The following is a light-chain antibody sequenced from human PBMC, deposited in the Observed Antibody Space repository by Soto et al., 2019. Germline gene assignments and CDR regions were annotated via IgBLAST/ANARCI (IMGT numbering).Light chain of an antibody. V-gene: IGLV2-8*01. CDR3: SSFAGSNNWV. CDR1: GGDVGGYNY. Sequence: QSALTQPPSASGSPGQSVTISCTGTGGDVGGYNYVSWYQQRPGKAPKLMIYEVSKRPSGVPDRFSGSKSGNTASLTVSGLQAEDEADYYCSSFAGSNNWVFGGGTKLTVL. CDR2: EVS. J-gene: IGLJ3*02.